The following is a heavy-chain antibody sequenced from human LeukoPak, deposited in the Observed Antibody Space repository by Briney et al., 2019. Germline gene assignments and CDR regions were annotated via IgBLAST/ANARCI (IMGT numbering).Heavy chain of an antibody. J-gene: IGHJ5*01. Sequence: GGSLRLSCAASGFIFSASYMSWVRKAPGKGLEWVATIKPDGSEKYHVDSVSGRFTISRDNTNDSLFLQMNSLRVDDTAVYYCVRGGTYWTVSWGQGTLVNVS. CDR2: IKPDGSEK. CDR3: VRGGTYWTVS. CDR1: GFIFSASY. V-gene: IGHV3-7*01.